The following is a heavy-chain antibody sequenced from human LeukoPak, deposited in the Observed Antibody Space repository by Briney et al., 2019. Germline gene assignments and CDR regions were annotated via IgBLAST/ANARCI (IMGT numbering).Heavy chain of an antibody. Sequence: GGSLRLSCAASGFTFSNAWMSWVRQAPGKGLEWVGRIKSKTDGGTTDYAAPVKGRFTISRDDSKNTLYLQMNSLKTEDAAVYYCTQTQYYYDSSGLDYWGQGTLVTVSS. CDR3: TQTQYYYDSSGLDY. V-gene: IGHV3-15*01. D-gene: IGHD3-22*01. CDR1: GFTFSNAW. J-gene: IGHJ4*02. CDR2: IKSKTDGGTT.